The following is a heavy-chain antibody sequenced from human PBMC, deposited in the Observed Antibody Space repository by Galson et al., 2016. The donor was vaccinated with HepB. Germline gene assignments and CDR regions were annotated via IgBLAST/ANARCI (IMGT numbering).Heavy chain of an antibody. D-gene: IGHD1-26*01. CDR3: ARQRSASGSFYFDY. J-gene: IGHJ4*02. CDR1: GDSLTSDDYY. V-gene: IGHV4-30-4*01. CDR2: IYYTWST. Sequence: LSLTCTVSGDSLTSDDYYWSWIRQPPGKGLEWIGYIYYTWSTYYNPSLKSRVTISVYTSKNHFSLRLNSVTAADTALYYCARQRSASGSFYFDYWGQGTLVTVSS.